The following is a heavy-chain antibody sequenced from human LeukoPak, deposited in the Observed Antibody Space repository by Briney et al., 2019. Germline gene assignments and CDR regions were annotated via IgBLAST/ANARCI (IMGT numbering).Heavy chain of an antibody. CDR2: ISYDGSNK. V-gene: IGHV3-30-3*01. CDR1: GFTFSSYA. J-gene: IGHJ4*02. CDR3: ARQWERGSLDY. Sequence: GGSLRLSCAASGFTFSSYAMHWVRQAPGKGLEWVAVISYDGSNKYYADSVKGRFTISRDNSKSTLHLQMNSLRAEDTAVYYCARQWERGSLDYWGQGTLVTVSS. D-gene: IGHD1-26*01.